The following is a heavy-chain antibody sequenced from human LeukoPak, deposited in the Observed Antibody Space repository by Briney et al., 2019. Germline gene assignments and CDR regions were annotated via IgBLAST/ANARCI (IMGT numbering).Heavy chain of an antibody. Sequence: SETLSLTCTVSGGSISSYYWSWIRQPPGKGLEWIGYIYYSGSTNYNPSLKSRVTISVDTSKNQFSLRLSSVTAADTAVYYCARDQGVPSGGLDYWGQGTLVTVSS. CDR2: IYYSGST. V-gene: IGHV4-59*01. J-gene: IGHJ4*02. CDR1: GGSISSYY. D-gene: IGHD2-15*01. CDR3: ARDQGVPSGGLDY.